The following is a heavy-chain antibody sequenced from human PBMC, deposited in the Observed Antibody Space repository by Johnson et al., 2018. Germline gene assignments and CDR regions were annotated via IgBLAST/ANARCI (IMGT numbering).Heavy chain of an antibody. J-gene: IGHJ6*04. CDR2: ISSSSSYI. CDR1: GFTFSSYS. V-gene: IGHV3-21*01. D-gene: IGHD5-18*01. CDR3: AREGHTAIGKGYYYYYGMDV. Sequence: VQLVESGGGLVKPGGSLRLSCAASGFTFSSYSMNWVRQAPGKGLEWVSSISSSSSYIYYADSVKGRFTISRDNAKTSLHLQMNSLRAEDTAGYDWAREGHTAIGKGYYYYYGMDVWGKGTTVTVSS.